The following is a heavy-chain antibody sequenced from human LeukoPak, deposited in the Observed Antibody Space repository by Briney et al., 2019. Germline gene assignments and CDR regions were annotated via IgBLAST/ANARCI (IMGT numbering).Heavy chain of an antibody. CDR2: IDSSGNT. V-gene: IGHV4-39*07. D-gene: IGHD6-19*01. Sequence: SETLSLTCTVSGGSISSSGYFRGWIRQPPGKGLEYFASIDSSGNTYYNPSLQSRVTISADTSKNQFSLKLSSVTAADTAVYYCTRDRGQWLVDYWGQGTLVTVSS. CDR3: TRDRGQWLVDY. J-gene: IGHJ4*02. CDR1: GGSISSSGYF.